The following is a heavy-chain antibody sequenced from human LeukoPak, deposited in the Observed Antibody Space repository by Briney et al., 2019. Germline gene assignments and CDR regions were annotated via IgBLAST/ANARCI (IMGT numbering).Heavy chain of an antibody. J-gene: IGHJ4*02. CDR1: GFTFSSYS. CDR3: ARDGSIDY. D-gene: IGHD5-12*01. CDR2: ISSSSSYI. V-gene: IGHV3-21*01. Sequence: GGSLRLPCAASGFTFSSYSMNWVRQAPWKGLEWVSFISSSSSYIYYADSVKGRFTISRDNAKNSLYLQMNSLRAEDTAVYYCARDGSIDYWGQGTLVTVSS.